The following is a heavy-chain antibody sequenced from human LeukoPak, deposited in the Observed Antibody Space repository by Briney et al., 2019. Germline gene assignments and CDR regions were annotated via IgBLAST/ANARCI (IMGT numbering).Heavy chain of an antibody. J-gene: IGHJ6*02. CDR2: ISSSGSTI. Sequence: GGSLRLSWAASGFTFSDYYMSWIRQAPGKGLEWVSYISSSGSTIYYADSVKGRFTISRDNAKNSLYLQMNSLRAEDTAVYYCARDYDILYHVNLYGMDVWGQGTTVTVS. CDR1: GFTFSDYY. CDR3: ARDYDILYHVNLYGMDV. V-gene: IGHV3-11*01. D-gene: IGHD3-9*01.